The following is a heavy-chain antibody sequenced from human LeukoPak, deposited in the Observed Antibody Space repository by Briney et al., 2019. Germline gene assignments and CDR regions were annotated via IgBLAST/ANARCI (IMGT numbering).Heavy chain of an antibody. V-gene: IGHV5-51*01. CDR3: ARVGPPDRYCSGGSCYSPPFDY. CDR1: GYRFTSYW. Sequence: GEPLKISCKGSGYRFTSYWIGWVRQMPGKGLEWMGIFYPVYSYTRYSPSFQGQVTISADKSISTAYLQWSSLKASDTAMYYCARVGPPDRYCSGGSCYSPPFDYWGQGTLVTVSS. CDR2: FYPVYSYT. D-gene: IGHD2-15*01. J-gene: IGHJ4*02.